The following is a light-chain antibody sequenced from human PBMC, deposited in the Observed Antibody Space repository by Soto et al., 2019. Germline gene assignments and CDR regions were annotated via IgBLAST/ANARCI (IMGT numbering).Light chain of an antibody. Sequence: QSALSQPASVSGSPGQSITISCTGTSSDVGGYNYVSWYQHHPGKAPKLMIYDVSTRPSGVSNRFSGSKSGNTASLTISGLQAEDEADYYCSSYTSSNPEVFGTGTKLTVL. CDR1: SSDVGGYNY. CDR2: DVS. V-gene: IGLV2-14*03. J-gene: IGLJ1*01. CDR3: SSYTSSNPEV.